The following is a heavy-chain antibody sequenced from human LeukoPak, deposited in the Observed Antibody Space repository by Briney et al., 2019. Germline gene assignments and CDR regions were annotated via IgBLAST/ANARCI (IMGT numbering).Heavy chain of an antibody. CDR1: GGTFSSFA. D-gene: IGHD3-22*01. CDR2: IIPIFGTA. J-gene: IGHJ3*02. V-gene: IGHV1-69*05. Sequence: AASVKVSCKASGGTFSSFAITWVRQAPGQGLEWMGGIIPIFGTANYAQKFQGRVTITTDESTSTAYMELSSLRSEDTAVYYCARDLLAGWGYDSSGYYAFDIWGQGTMVTVSS. CDR3: ARDLLAGWGYDSSGYYAFDI.